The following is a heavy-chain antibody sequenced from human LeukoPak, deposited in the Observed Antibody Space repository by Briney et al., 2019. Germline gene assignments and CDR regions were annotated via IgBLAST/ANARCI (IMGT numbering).Heavy chain of an antibody. V-gene: IGHV3-21*01. J-gene: IGHJ6*02. D-gene: IGHD2-2*02. CDR3: ARDLRGIVVVPAAIPVGPGGDYYGMDV. CDR2: ISSSSSYI. Sequence: GGSLRLSCAASGFTFSSYSMNWVRQAPGKGLEWVSSISSSSSYIYYADSVKGRFTISRDNAKNSLYLQMNSLRAEDTAVYYCARDLRGIVVVPAAIPVGPGGDYYGMDVWGQGTTVTVSS. CDR1: GFTFSSYS.